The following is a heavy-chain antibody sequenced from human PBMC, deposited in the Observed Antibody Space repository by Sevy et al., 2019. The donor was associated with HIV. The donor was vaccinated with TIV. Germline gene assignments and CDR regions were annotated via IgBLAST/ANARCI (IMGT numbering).Heavy chain of an antibody. D-gene: IGHD1-26*01. CDR2: INPNSGDT. CDR1: GYTFIGYY. J-gene: IGHJ4*02. V-gene: IGHV1-2*02. CDR3: ARGRSLSGTNSLFGC. Sequence: ASVKVSCKASGYTFIGYYMHWMRQAPGQGLEWMGWINPNSGDTDYAQKFQGRVTMTRDTSMSTAYMEMSSLRSDDTAAYYCARGRSLSGTNSLFGCWGQGTLVTVSS.